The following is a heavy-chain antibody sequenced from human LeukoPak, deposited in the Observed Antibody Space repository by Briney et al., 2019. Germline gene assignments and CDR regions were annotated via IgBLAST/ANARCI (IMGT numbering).Heavy chain of an antibody. D-gene: IGHD6-19*01. V-gene: IGHV4-59*12. CDR2: IYYSGST. Sequence: SETLSLTCTVSGGSISSYYWSWIRQPPGKGLEWIGYIYYSGSTNYNPSLKSRVTISVDTSKNQFSLKLSSVTAADTAVYYCARDSSSLRRFDYWGQGTLVTVSS. CDR3: ARDSSSLRRFDY. CDR1: GGSISSYY. J-gene: IGHJ4*02.